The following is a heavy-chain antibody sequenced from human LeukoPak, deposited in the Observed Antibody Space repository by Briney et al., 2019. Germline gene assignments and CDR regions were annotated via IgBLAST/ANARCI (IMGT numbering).Heavy chain of an antibody. Sequence: SETLSLTCTVSGGSISSYYWSWIRQPPGKGLEWIGYIYYSGSTNYNPSLKSRVTISVDTSKNQFSLKLSPVTAADTAVYYCARVVPAAIELAGWFDPWGQGTLVTVSS. D-gene: IGHD2-2*02. CDR2: IYYSGST. J-gene: IGHJ5*02. CDR1: GGSISSYY. CDR3: ARVVPAAIELAGWFDP. V-gene: IGHV4-59*01.